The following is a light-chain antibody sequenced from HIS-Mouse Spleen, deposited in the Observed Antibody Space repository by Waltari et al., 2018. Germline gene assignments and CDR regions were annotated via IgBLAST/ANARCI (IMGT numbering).Light chain of an antibody. Sequence: DIQMTQSPSSLSASVGDRVTITCRASQSISSYLNWYQQKPGKAPKLRIYAASSLQSGGPARFSGSGSGTDFTLTISSLQPEDFATYYCQQSYSTPYTFGQGTKLEIK. CDR2: AAS. V-gene: IGKV1-39*01. CDR3: QQSYSTPYT. CDR1: QSISSY. J-gene: IGKJ2*01.